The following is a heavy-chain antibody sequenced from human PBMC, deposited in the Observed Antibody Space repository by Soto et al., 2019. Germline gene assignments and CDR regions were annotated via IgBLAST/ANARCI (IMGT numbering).Heavy chain of an antibody. D-gene: IGHD2-15*01. Sequence: QVQLRESGPGLVKSSETLSLTCTVSGGSISTYYWSWVRQPPGKGLEWIGYIYYSGTATYNPSHRSRVTISVDTSKNQFSLRLSSVTAADTAVYYCARGDGIKLGSLAGRYYYHKMDVWGQGTTVTVYS. J-gene: IGHJ6*02. CDR3: ARGDGIKLGSLAGRYYYHKMDV. CDR1: GGSISTYY. V-gene: IGHV4-59*01. CDR2: IYYSGTA.